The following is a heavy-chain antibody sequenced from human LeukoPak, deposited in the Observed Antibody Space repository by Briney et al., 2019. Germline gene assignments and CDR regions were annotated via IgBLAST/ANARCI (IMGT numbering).Heavy chain of an antibody. CDR2: IMPIFGTA. CDR3: ARGPEIEVAGTTFGEYKWFHP. J-gene: IGHJ5*02. Sequence: ASVKVSCKTSGGTLSNYPVSWVRQAPGQGLEWMGGIMPIFGTAHYAEKFQATVTITADESTSTVFMELRSLKSEDTAVYYCARGPEIEVAGTTFGEYKWFHPWGQETLVTVTS. V-gene: IGHV1-69*13. D-gene: IGHD6-19*01. CDR1: GGTLSNYP.